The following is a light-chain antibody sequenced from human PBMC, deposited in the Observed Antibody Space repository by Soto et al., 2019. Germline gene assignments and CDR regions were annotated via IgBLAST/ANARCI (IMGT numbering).Light chain of an antibody. J-gene: IGKJ1*01. CDR1: QSVSSNY. V-gene: IGKV3-20*01. CDR3: QHQGRTTPPWT. Sequence: EIVLTQSPGTLSLSPGERATLSCRASQSVSSNYVAWYQQKAGQPPRLLISDASSRATGIPVRFSGSGSGSDSELTLSILEPEDLELYYYQHQGRTTPPWTFGQGTKVEIK. CDR2: DAS.